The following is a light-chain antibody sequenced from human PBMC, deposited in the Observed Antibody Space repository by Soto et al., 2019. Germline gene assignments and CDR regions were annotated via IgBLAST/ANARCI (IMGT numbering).Light chain of an antibody. CDR3: NSFTTSSTYV. CDR1: SSDIGSYNR. CDR2: EVN. V-gene: IGLV2-18*02. J-gene: IGLJ1*01. Sequence: QSALTQPASVSGSPGQSITISCTGTSSDIGSYNRVSWYQQPPGTAPKLIIYEVNNRSSGVPVRFSGSKSGNTASLTISGLQAEDEADYYCNSFTTSSTYVFGTGNKLTVL.